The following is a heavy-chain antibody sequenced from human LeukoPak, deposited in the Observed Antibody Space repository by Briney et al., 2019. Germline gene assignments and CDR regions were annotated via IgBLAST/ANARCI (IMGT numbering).Heavy chain of an antibody. CDR3: ARANYYDSSGYSRGAFDI. CDR2: IFHSGST. V-gene: IGHV4-38-2*02. Sequence: SETLSLTCSVSGYSISSGFYWGWIRPPPGKGLEWIGSIFHSGSTYYNSSLKSRVTISVDTSKKQFSLKLSSVTAADTAVYYCARANYYDSSGYSRGAFDIWGQGTMVTVSS. CDR1: GYSISSGFY. D-gene: IGHD3-22*01. J-gene: IGHJ3*02.